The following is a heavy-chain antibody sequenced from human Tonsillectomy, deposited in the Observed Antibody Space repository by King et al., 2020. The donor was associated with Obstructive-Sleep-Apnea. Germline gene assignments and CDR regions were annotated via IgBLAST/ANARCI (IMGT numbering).Heavy chain of an antibody. V-gene: IGHV4-34*01. Sequence: VQLQQWGAGLLKPSETLSLTCAVYGGSFSGYYWSWIRQPPGKGLEWIGEINHIGSTNYNPSLKSRVTISVDTSKNPFSLKLSSVTAADTAVYYCAGSIAAADYWGQGTLVTVSS. CDR1: GGSFSGYY. CDR3: AGSIAAADY. J-gene: IGHJ4*02. CDR2: INHIGST. D-gene: IGHD6-13*01.